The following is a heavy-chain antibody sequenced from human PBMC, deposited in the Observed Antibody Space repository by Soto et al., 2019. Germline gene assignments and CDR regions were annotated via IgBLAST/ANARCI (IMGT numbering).Heavy chain of an antibody. CDR3: ASPDSFHYGMDV. CDR2: IYYSGST. J-gene: IGHJ6*02. V-gene: IGHV4-39*01. Sequence: TLSLTCTVSGGSIISSSYYWGWIRQPPGKGLEWIGSIYYSGSTYYNPSLKSRVTISVDTSKNQFSLKLSSVTAADTAVYYCASPDSFHYGMDVWGQGTTVTVS. D-gene: IGHD3-22*01. CDR1: GGSIISSSYY.